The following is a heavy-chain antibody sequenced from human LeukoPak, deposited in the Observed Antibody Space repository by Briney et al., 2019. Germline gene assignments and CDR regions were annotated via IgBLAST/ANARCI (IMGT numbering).Heavy chain of an antibody. CDR3: ATETNGRHYDY. CDR2: IGPTGSDR. D-gene: IGHD1-14*01. Sequence: GGSLRLSCTASGLTFSTSGFNWVRQAPGKGLEWVATIGPTGSDRYHADSIKGRFTISRDNANNFLYLQMNSVRAEDTAVYYCATETNGRHYDYWGQGTLLTVSS. V-gene: IGHV3-21*06. J-gene: IGHJ4*02. CDR1: GLTFSTSG.